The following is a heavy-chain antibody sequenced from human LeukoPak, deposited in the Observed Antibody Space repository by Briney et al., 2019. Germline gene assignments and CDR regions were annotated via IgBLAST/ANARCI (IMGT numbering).Heavy chain of an antibody. Sequence: GGSLRLSCAASGFTFSSYAMSWVRQAPGKGLEWVSAISGSGGSTYYADSVKGRFTISRDNSKNTLYLQMNSLRAEDTAVYYCAKDLLAPIYRSSTSCLNYYGMDVWGQGTTVTVSS. CDR3: AKDLLAPIYRSSTSCLNYYGMDV. CDR2: ISGSGGST. V-gene: IGHV3-23*01. J-gene: IGHJ6*02. D-gene: IGHD2-2*01. CDR1: GFTFSSYA.